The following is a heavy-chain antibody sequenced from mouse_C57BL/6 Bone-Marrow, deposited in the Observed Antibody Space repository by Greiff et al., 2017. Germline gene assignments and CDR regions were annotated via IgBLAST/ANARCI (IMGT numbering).Heavy chain of an antibody. J-gene: IGHJ2*01. V-gene: IGHV1-72*01. CDR3: AIGVFDY. CDR1: GYTFTSYW. Sequence: QVQLQQPGAELVKPGASVKLSCKASGYTFTSYWMHWVKQRPGRGLEWIGMIDPNSGGTKYNEKFKSQATLTVDKPSSTAYVQLSSLASDDSAVYYYAIGVFDYWGQGTTLTVSS. CDR2: IDPNSGGT.